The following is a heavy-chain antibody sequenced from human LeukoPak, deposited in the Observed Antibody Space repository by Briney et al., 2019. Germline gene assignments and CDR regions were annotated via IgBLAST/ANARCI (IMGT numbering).Heavy chain of an antibody. V-gene: IGHV3-7*03. Sequence: GGSLRLSCAASGFTFTTYWMSWVRQLPGKGLEWVANINQDGTEKYYVDSVKGRFTISRDNAKNSLYLQMNSLRAEDTAVYYCARDAVGSYSSGYYFMRAFDYWGQGTLVTVSS. CDR3: ARDAVGSYSSGYYFMRAFDY. CDR2: INQDGTEK. J-gene: IGHJ4*02. CDR1: GFTFTTYW. D-gene: IGHD3-22*01.